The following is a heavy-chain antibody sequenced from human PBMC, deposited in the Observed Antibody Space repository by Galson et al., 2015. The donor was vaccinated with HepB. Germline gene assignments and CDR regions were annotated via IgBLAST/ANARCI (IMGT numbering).Heavy chain of an antibody. V-gene: IGHV4-34*01. Sequence: ETLSLTCAVYGGSFSGYYWSWIRQPPGKGLEWIGEINHSGSTNYNPSLKSRVTISVDTSKNQFSLKLSSMTAADTAVYYCARTERYGDYADLTDYWGQGTLVTVSS. D-gene: IGHD4-17*01. CDR2: INHSGST. CDR3: ARTERYGDYADLTDY. CDR1: GGSFSGYY. J-gene: IGHJ4*02.